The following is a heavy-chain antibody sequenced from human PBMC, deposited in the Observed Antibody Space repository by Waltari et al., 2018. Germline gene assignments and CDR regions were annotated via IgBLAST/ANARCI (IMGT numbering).Heavy chain of an antibody. CDR1: GFTFSSYA. J-gene: IGHJ6*02. CDR3: ARENIVVVPAAIVYYYGMDV. Sequence: VQLLESGGGVVQPGRSLRLSCAASGFTFSSYAMTWVRQAPGQGLGWVAVISYEGSNKYYADAVKGRFTISRDNSKNTLYLQMNSLRAEDTAVYYCARENIVVVPAAIVYYYGMDVWGQGTTVTVSS. D-gene: IGHD2-2*01. CDR2: ISYEGSNK. V-gene: IGHV3-30-3*01.